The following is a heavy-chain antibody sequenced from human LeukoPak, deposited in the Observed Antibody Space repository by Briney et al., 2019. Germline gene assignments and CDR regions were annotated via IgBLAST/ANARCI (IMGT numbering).Heavy chain of an antibody. Sequence: ASVKVSCKASGYTFTSYGMSWVRQAPGQGLEWMGWISAYNGNTNYAQKLQGRVTMTTDTSTSTAYMELRSLRSDDTAVYYCARNPYSSSWYVSPDYWGQGTLVTVSS. CDR3: ARNPYSSSWYVSPDY. D-gene: IGHD6-13*01. CDR2: ISAYNGNT. V-gene: IGHV1-18*04. J-gene: IGHJ4*02. CDR1: GYTFTSYG.